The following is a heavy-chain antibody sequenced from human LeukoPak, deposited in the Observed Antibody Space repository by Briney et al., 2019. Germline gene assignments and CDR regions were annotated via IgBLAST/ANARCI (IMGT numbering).Heavy chain of an antibody. CDR3: ARQSSTIAVAGTFDY. D-gene: IGHD6-19*01. V-gene: IGHV4-31*03. CDR1: GGSISSGGYY. CDR2: IYYSGST. J-gene: IGHJ4*02. Sequence: SETLSLTCTVSGGSISSGGYYWSWIRQHPGKGPEWIGYIYYSGSTYYNPSLKSRVTISVDTSKNQFSLKLSSVTAADTAVYYCARQSSTIAVAGTFDYWGQGTLVTVSS.